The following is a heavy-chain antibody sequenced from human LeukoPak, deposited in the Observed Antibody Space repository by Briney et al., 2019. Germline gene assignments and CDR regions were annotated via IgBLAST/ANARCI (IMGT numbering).Heavy chain of an antibody. Sequence: GGSLRLSCAASGFTFSSYSMNWVRQAPGKGLEWVSTISGSGGSTYYADSVKGRFTISRDNSKNTLYLQMNSLRAEDTAFYYCAKDISKREGYNGREVDYWGQGTLVTVSS. CDR1: GFTFSSYS. CDR2: ISGSGGST. CDR3: AKDISKREGYNGREVDY. J-gene: IGHJ4*02. D-gene: IGHD5-24*01. V-gene: IGHV3-23*01.